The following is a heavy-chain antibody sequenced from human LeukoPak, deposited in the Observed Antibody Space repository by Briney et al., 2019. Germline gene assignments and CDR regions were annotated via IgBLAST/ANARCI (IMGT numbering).Heavy chain of an antibody. CDR1: GGTFSSYA. J-gene: IGHJ4*02. V-gene: IGHV1-69*06. CDR3: ARDRPPVRGVIFYFDY. D-gene: IGHD3-10*01. Sequence: SVKVSCKASGGTFSSYAISWVRQAPGQGLEWMGRIIPIFGTANYAQKFQGRVTITADKSTSTAYMELSSLRSEGTAVYYCARDRPPVRGVIFYFDYWGQGTLVTVSS. CDR2: IIPIFGTA.